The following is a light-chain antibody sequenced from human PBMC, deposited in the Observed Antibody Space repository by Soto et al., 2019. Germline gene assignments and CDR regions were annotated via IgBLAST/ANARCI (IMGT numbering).Light chain of an antibody. CDR3: QQRYNWPLT. V-gene: IGKV3-11*01. CDR2: DAS. CDR1: QSVSSY. Sequence: EIVLTQSPATLSLSPGERATFSCRASQSVSSYLAWYQQKFGQAPRLLIYDASNRATGIPARFSGSGSATDFTLTISSLEPEDFAIYYCQQRYNWPLTFGQGTKVEIK. J-gene: IGKJ1*01.